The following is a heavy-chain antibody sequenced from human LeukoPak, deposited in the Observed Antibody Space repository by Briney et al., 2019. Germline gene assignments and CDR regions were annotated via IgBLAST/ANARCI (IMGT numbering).Heavy chain of an antibody. J-gene: IGHJ5*02. D-gene: IGHD3-10*01. CDR1: GGSFSGYY. Sequence: SETLSLTCAVYGGSFSGYYWSWIRQPPGKGLEWIGEINHSGSTNYNPSLKSRVTISVDTSKNQFSLKLSSETAADTAVYYCARVKPTYYYGSGSYSTSPTRWFDPWGQGTLVTVSS. CDR3: ARVKPTYYYGSGSYSTSPTRWFDP. CDR2: INHSGST. V-gene: IGHV4-34*01.